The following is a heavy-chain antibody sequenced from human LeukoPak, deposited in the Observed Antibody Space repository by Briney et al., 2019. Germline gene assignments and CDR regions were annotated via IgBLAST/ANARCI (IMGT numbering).Heavy chain of an antibody. J-gene: IGHJ3*02. V-gene: IGHV4-38-2*02. Sequence: PSETLSLTCTVSGYSISSGYYWGWIRQPPGKGLEWIGSIYYSGSTSYNPSLKRRVTISVDTSKTQFSLKLSSVTAADTAVYYCARASGITMIVVLNHDAFDIWGHGTMVTVSS. CDR1: GYSISSGYY. D-gene: IGHD3-22*01. CDR2: IYYSGST. CDR3: ARASGITMIVVLNHDAFDI.